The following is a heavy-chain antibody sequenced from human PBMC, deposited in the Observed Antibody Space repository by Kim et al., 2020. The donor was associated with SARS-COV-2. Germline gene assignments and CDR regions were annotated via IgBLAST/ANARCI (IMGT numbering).Heavy chain of an antibody. Sequence: TPKYAQKFQGRGTITADESTSTADMELTSLRSDDTAVYYCAREELQQLDFWGQGTLVTVSS. V-gene: IGHV1-69*01. CDR3: AREELQQLDF. D-gene: IGHD6-13*01. J-gene: IGHJ4*02. CDR2: TP.